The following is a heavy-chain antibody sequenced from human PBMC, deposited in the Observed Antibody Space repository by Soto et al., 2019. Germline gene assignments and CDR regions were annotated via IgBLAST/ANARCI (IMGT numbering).Heavy chain of an antibody. CDR1: GGTFGTFA. CDR2: ISPVFGTP. V-gene: IGHV1-69*06. J-gene: IGHJ6*02. Sequence: QVQLVQSGAEVKKPGSSVKVSCKSSGGTFGTFAFSWVRQAPGQGLEWVGGISPVFGTPNYAQRFQGRVTIMADKSTRTAYMELTSLRSEDTAVYYCATGDGGSYYFYGMDVWGQGTTVTVSS. CDR3: ATGDGGSYYFYGMDV. D-gene: IGHD1-26*01.